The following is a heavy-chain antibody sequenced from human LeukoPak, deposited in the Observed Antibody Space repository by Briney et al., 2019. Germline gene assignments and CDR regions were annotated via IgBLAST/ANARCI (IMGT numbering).Heavy chain of an antibody. D-gene: IGHD2-15*01. J-gene: IGHJ5*02. CDR1: GGSISSYY. Sequence: KPSETLSLTCTVSGGSISSYYWSWIRQPPGKGLEWIGYIYYSGSTNYNPSLKSRVTISVDTSKNQFSLKLSSVTAADTAVYYCAREGYCSGGSCYLYDWFDPWGRGTLVTVSS. CDR2: IYYSGST. V-gene: IGHV4-59*01. CDR3: AREGYCSGGSCYLYDWFDP.